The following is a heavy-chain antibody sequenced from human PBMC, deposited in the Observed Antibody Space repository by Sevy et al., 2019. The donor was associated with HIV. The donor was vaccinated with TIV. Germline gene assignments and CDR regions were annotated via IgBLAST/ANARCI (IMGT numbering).Heavy chain of an antibody. CDR2: IIPIFGTT. CDR1: GGTFSSSA. CDR3: ARPSDTSALFKWAFDI. V-gene: IGHV1-69*13. J-gene: IGHJ3*02. Sequence: ASVKVSCKASGGTFSSSAITWVRQAPGQGLEWMGGIIPIFGTTNYAQNFQGRVTITADESTSTAYMELCSLRSEDTAVYYCARPSDTSALFKWAFDIWGPGTMVTVSS. D-gene: IGHD3-22*01.